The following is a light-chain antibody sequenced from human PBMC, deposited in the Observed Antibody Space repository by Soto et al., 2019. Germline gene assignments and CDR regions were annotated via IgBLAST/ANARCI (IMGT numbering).Light chain of an antibody. V-gene: IGKV2-30*02. CDR1: QSLVHSDGRTY. CDR3: LVGTHGVT. CDR2: KVS. Sequence: LMNQSPLSLPVTLGQPASISCRSSQSLVHSDGRTYLSWFQQRPGQSPRRLIYKVSNRDSGVPDRFSGRGSGTDFTLRISRVEAEDVGVYYCLVGTHGVTFGQGTRLEIK. J-gene: IGKJ5*01.